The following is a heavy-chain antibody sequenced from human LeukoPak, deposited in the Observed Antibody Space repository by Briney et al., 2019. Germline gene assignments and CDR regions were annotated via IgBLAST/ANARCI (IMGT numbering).Heavy chain of an antibody. Sequence: GGSLRLSCEASGFSFSGSAMHWVRQASGKGLEWVSVIYSGGSIYYADSVKGRFTISRDNSKNTLYLQMNSLRAEDTAVYYCARTRFGDWGQGTLVTVSS. CDR3: ARTRFGD. CDR1: GFSFSGSA. V-gene: IGHV3-53*01. CDR2: IYSGGSI. D-gene: IGHD3-16*01. J-gene: IGHJ4*02.